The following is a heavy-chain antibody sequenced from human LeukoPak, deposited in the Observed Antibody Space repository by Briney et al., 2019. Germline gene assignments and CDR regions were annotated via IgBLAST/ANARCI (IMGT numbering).Heavy chain of an antibody. J-gene: IGHJ4*02. CDR1: GFTFSDYY. CDR2: ISSSSR. Sequence: GGSLRLSCAASGFTFSDYYMSWIRQAPGKGLEWVSYISSSSRSYAESVKGRFTISRDNAKKSLYLQMNSLRAEDTAVYYCARDKDWAFDYWGQGILVTVSS. D-gene: IGHD3-9*01. V-gene: IGHV3-11*06. CDR3: ARDKDWAFDY.